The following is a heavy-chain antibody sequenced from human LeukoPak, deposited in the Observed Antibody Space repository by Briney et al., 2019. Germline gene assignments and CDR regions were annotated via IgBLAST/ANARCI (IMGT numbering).Heavy chain of an antibody. V-gene: IGHV4-30-4*01. Sequence: SETLSLTCTVSGGSISSGDYYWSWIRQPPGKGLEWIGYIYYSGSTYYNPSLKSRVTISVDTSKNQFSLKLSSVTAADTAVYYCARGVGGGATQPFDYWGQGTLVTVSS. CDR3: ARGVGGGATQPFDY. CDR2: IYYSGST. J-gene: IGHJ4*02. D-gene: IGHD1-26*01. CDR1: GGSISSGDYY.